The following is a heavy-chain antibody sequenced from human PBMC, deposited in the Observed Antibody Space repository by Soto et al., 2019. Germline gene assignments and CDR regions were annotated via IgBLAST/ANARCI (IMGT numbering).Heavy chain of an antibody. CDR1: GGTFSTYS. CDR3: ARGFAVVPAPDSGLNWFDP. J-gene: IGHJ5*02. V-gene: IGHV1-69*02. Sequence: QVQLVQSGAEVKKPGSSVNVSCKASGGTFSTYSIGWMRQAPGQGLEWMGRIIPILDMVNYAQKLQDRVTITADKSTNTAYMGLSSLRSDDTAVYYCARGFAVVPAPDSGLNWFDPWGQGTLVTVSS. CDR2: IIPILDMV. D-gene: IGHD2-2*01.